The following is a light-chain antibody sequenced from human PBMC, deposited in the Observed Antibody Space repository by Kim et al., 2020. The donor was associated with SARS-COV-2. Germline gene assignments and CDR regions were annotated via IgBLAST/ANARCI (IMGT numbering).Light chain of an antibody. J-gene: IGLJ1*01. CDR2: SNN. V-gene: IGLV1-44*01. CDR1: TSNIGSNT. CDR3: AAWDDSLNGLYV. Sequence: RVNISCSGSTSNIGSNTVNWYQQLPRSAPKLLIYSNNQGPSGVPDRFSGSKSGTSASLAISGLQSEDESDYYCAAWDDSLNGLYVFGTGTKVTVL.